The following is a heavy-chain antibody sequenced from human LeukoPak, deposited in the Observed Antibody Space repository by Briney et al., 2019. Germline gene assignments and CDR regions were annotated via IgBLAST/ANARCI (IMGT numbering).Heavy chain of an antibody. CDR3: ANYCSSSSCHIRRAFDI. CDR1: DGSISSSSYY. CDR2: IYYSGST. J-gene: IGHJ3*02. D-gene: IGHD2-2*02. Sequence: KSSETLSLTCTVSDGSISSSSYYWGWIRQPPGKGLEWIGTIYYSGSTYYSPSLKSRVAISVDTSKNQFSLKLSPVTAADTAVYYCANYCSSSSCHIRRAFDIWGQGTMVTVSS. V-gene: IGHV4-39*01.